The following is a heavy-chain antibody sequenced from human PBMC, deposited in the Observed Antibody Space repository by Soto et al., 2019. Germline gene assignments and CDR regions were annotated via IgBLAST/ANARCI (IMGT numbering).Heavy chain of an antibody. Sequence: EVQLVESGGGLVKPGGSLRLSWAASEFTFGSYGMNWVRQPPGKGLGGVSSISSSSSYIYYPDSVKGRFTTPSDNPKNSLYLQMNSRRAEDTAVYYCARSGYDPTTWYFDLWGRGTLVTVSS. CDR1: EFTFGSYG. CDR2: ISSSSSYI. CDR3: ARSGYDPTTWYFDL. D-gene: IGHD5-12*01. J-gene: IGHJ2*01. V-gene: IGHV3-21*01.